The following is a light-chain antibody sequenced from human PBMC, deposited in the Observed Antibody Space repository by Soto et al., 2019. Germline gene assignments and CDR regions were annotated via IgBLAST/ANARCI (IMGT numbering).Light chain of an antibody. V-gene: IGKV1-12*01. Sequence: DFPMTQSPSSVSASVGDRVTITCRASQDISNSLAWYQQNPGKAPKLLIYAASSLQSGVPSRFSGSGSGTDFTLTISSLQPEEFATYYCQQADSFPLTFGGGTKVEIK. J-gene: IGKJ4*01. CDR1: QDISNS. CDR3: QQADSFPLT. CDR2: AAS.